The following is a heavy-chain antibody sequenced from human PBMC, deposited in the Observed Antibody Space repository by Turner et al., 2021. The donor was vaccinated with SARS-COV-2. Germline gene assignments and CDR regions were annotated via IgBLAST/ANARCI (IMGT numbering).Heavy chain of an antibody. CDR3: ARSTVTTPPDY. CDR2: IWYDGSDK. D-gene: IGHD4-17*01. J-gene: IGHJ4*02. Sequence: QVQLVESGGGVVQPGRSLRLSCAASGFTFITYGMHWVRQAPGKGLEWLAVIWYDGSDKYYADSVKGRFTISRDNSKNTLYLQMNNLRAEDTAVYYCARSTVTTPPDYWGQGTLVTVSS. V-gene: IGHV3-33*01. CDR1: GFTFITYG.